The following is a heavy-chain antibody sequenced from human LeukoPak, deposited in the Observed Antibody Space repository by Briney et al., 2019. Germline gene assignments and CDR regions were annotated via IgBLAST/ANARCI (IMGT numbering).Heavy chain of an antibody. V-gene: IGHV4-59*01. CDR2: IYYSGST. CDR3: AREGGYLYYFDY. Sequence: SETLSLTCTVSGGSISSYYWCWIRQPPGKGLEWIGYIYYSGSTNYNPSLKSRVTISVDTSKNQFSLKLSSVTAADTAVYYCAREGGYLYYFDYWGQGTLVTVSS. CDR1: GGSISSYY. D-gene: IGHD5-18*01. J-gene: IGHJ4*02.